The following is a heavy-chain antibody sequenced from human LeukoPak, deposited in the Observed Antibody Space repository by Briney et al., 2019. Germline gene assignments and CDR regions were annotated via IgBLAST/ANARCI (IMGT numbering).Heavy chain of an antibody. CDR2: INHSGST. V-gene: IGHV4-34*01. J-gene: IGHJ5*02. CDR3: ARAGGYCSTTRRWFDP. D-gene: IGHD2-2*01. CDR1: VGSFRGYY. Sequence: SETLSLTCAVYVGSFRGYYWSWVRQPPGKGLEWIGEINHSGSTNYNPSLKSRVTISVDTSKNQFSLNLTSMTAADTAVYYCARAGGYCSTTRRWFDPWGQGTLVTVSS.